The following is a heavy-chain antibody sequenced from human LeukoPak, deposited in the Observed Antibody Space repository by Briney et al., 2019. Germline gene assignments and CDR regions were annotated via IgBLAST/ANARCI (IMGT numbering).Heavy chain of an antibody. D-gene: IGHD3-10*01. V-gene: IGHV4-59*01. CDR1: GGSISSYY. CDR2: IYYSGST. J-gene: IGHJ2*01. CDR3: ASFYGSGSYPNWYFDL. Sequence: SETLSLTCSGSGGSISSYYWSWIRQPPGKGLEWVGYIYYSGSTNSNPSLKSRITISVDTSKNQFYLKLTSVTAADTAVYYCASFYGSGSYPNWYFDLWGRGTLVTVSS.